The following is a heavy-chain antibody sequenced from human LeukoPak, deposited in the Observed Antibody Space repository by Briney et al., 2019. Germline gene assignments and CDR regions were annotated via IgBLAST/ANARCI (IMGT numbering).Heavy chain of an antibody. V-gene: IGHV3-11*01. CDR3: ARVWTYYYDSSGSESFDY. D-gene: IGHD3-22*01. CDR2: ISSSGSTI. CDR1: GFTFDDYG. J-gene: IGHJ4*02. Sequence: GGSLRLSCTTSGFTFDDYGLSWIRQAPGKGLEWVSYISSSGSTIYYADSVKGRFTISRDNAKNSLYLQMNSLRAEDTAVYYCARVWTYYYDSSGSESFDYWGQGTLVTVSS.